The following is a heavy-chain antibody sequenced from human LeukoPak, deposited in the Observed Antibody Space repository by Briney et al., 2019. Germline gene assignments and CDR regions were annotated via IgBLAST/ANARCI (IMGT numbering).Heavy chain of an antibody. J-gene: IGHJ4*02. D-gene: IGHD4-23*01. CDR1: GFTFSSYA. Sequence: GGSLRLSCAASGFTFSSYAMSWVRQAPGKGLEWVSAIGGSGDFTYYAEYVKGRFTISRDNSKKTLYLQMNSLRAEDTAVYYCARGDYGGDYFDYWGQGTLVTVSS. CDR3: ARGDYGGDYFDY. CDR2: IGGSGDFT. V-gene: IGHV3-23*01.